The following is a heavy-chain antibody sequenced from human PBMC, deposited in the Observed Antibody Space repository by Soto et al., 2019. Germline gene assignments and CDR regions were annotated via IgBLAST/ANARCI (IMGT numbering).Heavy chain of an antibody. CDR2: NNPNPGIA. CDR3: ARGRHDYGDYGSFDP. CDR1: GGTFSSYT. V-gene: IGHV1-69*02. D-gene: IGHD4-17*01. Sequence: SVKVSCKASGGTFSSYTISWVRQAPGQRLEWMGRNNPNPGIANYAQKFQGRVTITADKSTSTAYMELSSLRSEDTAVYYCARGRHDYGDYGSFDPWGQGTLVTVSS. J-gene: IGHJ5*02.